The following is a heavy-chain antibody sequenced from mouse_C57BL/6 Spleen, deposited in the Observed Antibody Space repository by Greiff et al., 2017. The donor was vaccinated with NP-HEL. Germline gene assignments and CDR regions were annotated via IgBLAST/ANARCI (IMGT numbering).Heavy chain of an antibody. J-gene: IGHJ4*01. CDR2: ISNGGGST. Sequence: EVQGVESGGGLVQPGGSLKLSCAASGFTFSDYYMYWVRQTPEKRLEWVAYISNGGGSTYYLDTVKGRFTISRDNAKNTLYLQMSRLKSEDTAMYYCARYDYDEAMDYWGQGTSVTVSS. CDR3: ARYDYDEAMDY. V-gene: IGHV5-12*01. CDR1: GFTFSDYY. D-gene: IGHD2-4*01.